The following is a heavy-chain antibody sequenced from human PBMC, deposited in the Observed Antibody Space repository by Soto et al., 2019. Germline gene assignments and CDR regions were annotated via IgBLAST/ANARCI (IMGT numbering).Heavy chain of an antibody. J-gene: IGHJ4*02. Sequence: AASVKVSCKVSGYTLTELSMHWVRQAPGKGLEWMGGFDPEDGETIYAQKFQGRVTMTEDTSTDTAYMELSSLRSEDTAVYYCATDHRSGVRGALRYWGQGTLVTVSS. V-gene: IGHV1-24*01. D-gene: IGHD3-10*01. CDR1: GYTLTELS. CDR2: FDPEDGET. CDR3: ATDHRSGVRGALRY.